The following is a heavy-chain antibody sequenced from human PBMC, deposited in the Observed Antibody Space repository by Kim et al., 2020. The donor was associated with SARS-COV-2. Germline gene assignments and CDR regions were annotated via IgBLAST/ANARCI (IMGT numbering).Heavy chain of an antibody. CDR3: ARDQGLSITGTTGFDY. V-gene: IGHV4-31*02. Sequence: SLKSRVTLSVDPSKNQFSLKLSSVTAADTAVYYCARDQGLSITGTTGFDYWGQGTLVTVSS. J-gene: IGHJ4*02. D-gene: IGHD1-7*01.